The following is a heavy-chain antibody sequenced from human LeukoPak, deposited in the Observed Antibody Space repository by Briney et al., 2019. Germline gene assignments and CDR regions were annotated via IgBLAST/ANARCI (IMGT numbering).Heavy chain of an antibody. J-gene: IGHJ3*02. D-gene: IGHD1-1*01. Sequence: SETLSLTCTVSGGSISSSSYYWGWIRQPPGKGLEWIGSIYYSGSTYYNPSLKSRVTISVDTSKNQFSLKLSSVTAADTAVYYCVRDSLQLDVWWDDTFDSWGQGTMVTVSS. CDR2: IYYSGST. CDR1: GGSISSSSYY. CDR3: VRDSLQLDVWWDDTFDS. V-gene: IGHV4-39*02.